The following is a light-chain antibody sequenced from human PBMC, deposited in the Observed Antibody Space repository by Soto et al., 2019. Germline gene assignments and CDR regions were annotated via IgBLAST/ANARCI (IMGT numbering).Light chain of an antibody. Sequence: QSVLTQPRSVSGSPGQSVTISCTGTSSDVGSSNYVSWYQQHPGKVPKLIISDVSKRPLGVPDRFSGSKSDNTASLTISGLQDEDEADYSCCSHAGSYVVFGGGTKVTVL. V-gene: IGLV2-11*01. CDR3: CSHAGSYVV. CDR2: DVS. CDR1: SSDVGSSNY. J-gene: IGLJ2*01.